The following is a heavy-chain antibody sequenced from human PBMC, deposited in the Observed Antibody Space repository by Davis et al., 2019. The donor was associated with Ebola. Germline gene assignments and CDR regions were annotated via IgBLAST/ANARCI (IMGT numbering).Heavy chain of an antibody. CDR1: GFTFSDYY. Sequence: PGGSLRLSCAASGFTFSDYYMSWIRQAPGKGLEWVSYISSSGSTIYYADSVKGRFTISRDNAKNSLYLQMNSLRAEDTAVYYCAGYFSLLVSDYGMDVWGQGTTVTVSS. CDR2: ISSSGSTI. D-gene: IGHD2-8*02. J-gene: IGHJ6*02. CDR3: AGYFSLLVSDYGMDV. V-gene: IGHV3-11*01.